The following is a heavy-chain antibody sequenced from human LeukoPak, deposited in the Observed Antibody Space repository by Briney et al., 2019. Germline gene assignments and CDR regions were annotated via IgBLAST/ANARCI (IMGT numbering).Heavy chain of an antibody. Sequence: SETLSLTCSVSGGSISGYYWTWIRQSPGKGLEWIGYVYYSGRTNYNPSLKSRVTMSVDTSKNQFSLKLSSVTAADTAVYYCAREGGSGSSWGLNYLDYWGQGTLVAVST. CDR1: GGSISGYY. J-gene: IGHJ4*02. V-gene: IGHV4-59*13. D-gene: IGHD1-26*01. CDR3: AREGGSGSSWGLNYLDY. CDR2: VYYSGRT.